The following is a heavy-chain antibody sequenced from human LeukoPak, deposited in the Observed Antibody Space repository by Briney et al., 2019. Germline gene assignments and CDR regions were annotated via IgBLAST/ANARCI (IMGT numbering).Heavy chain of an antibody. D-gene: IGHD3-22*01. Sequence: NPSETLSLTCTVSGGSISSYNYYWGWIRQPPGKGLEWIGSIYYSGSTYYNPSLSSRDTISVDTSKDQFSLKLSSVTAADTAVYYCARSPYLYDGSDYYRMYYFDYWGQGTLVTVSS. V-gene: IGHV4-39*07. CDR3: ARSPYLYDGSDYYRMYYFDY. CDR2: IYYSGST. J-gene: IGHJ4*01. CDR1: GGSISSYNYY.